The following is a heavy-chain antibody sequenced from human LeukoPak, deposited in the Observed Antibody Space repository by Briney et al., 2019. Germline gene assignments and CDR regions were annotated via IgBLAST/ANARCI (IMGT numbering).Heavy chain of an antibody. Sequence: ASVKVSCKASGYTFTGYYMHWVRQAPGQGLEWMGWINPNSGGTNYAQKFQGRVTMTRDTSISTAYMELSRLRSDDTAVYYCARAGSPLDDYYYMDVWGKGTTVTVSS. CDR3: ARAGSPLDDYYYMDV. CDR1: GYTFTGYY. J-gene: IGHJ6*03. V-gene: IGHV1-2*02. CDR2: INPNSGGT. D-gene: IGHD1-26*01.